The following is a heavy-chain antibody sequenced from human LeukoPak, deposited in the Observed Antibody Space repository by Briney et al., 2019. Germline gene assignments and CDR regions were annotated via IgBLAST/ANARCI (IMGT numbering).Heavy chain of an antibody. J-gene: IGHJ4*02. CDR2: IRRDGSYQ. D-gene: IGHD3-22*01. CDR1: RFTFSSYG. Sequence: GGSLRLSCAASRFTFSSYGMHWVRQTPGKGLEWVAFIRRDGSYQQYVDSVKGRFTVSRDNSKDTVYLQMNSLRTEDTAVYYCAKNRDSSDYPRDFDYWGQGTLVTVSS. CDR3: AKNRDSSDYPRDFDY. V-gene: IGHV3-30*02.